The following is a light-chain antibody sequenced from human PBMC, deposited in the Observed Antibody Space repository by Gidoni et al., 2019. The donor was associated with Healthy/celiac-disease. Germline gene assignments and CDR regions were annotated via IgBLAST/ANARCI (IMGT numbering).Light chain of an antibody. CDR3: AAWDDSLSGPV. Sequence: QSVLTQPPSASGTPGQRVTISCSGSSSNIGSNYVYWYQQLPGPAPKLLIYSNNQRPSWVPDRFSGSTSGTSASLAISVLRSEDEADYYCAAWDDSLSGPVFGGGTKLTVL. CDR1: SSNIGSNY. V-gene: IGLV1-47*02. CDR2: SNN. J-gene: IGLJ2*01.